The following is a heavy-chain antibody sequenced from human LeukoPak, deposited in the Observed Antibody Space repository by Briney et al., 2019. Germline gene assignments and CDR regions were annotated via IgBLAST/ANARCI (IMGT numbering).Heavy chain of an antibody. CDR3: ARGLRDFWSGSHLDY. CDR2: INPNSGGT. CDR1: GYTFTSYG. V-gene: IGHV1-2*02. J-gene: IGHJ4*02. D-gene: IGHD3-3*01. Sequence: ASVKVSCKASGYTFTSYGISWVRQAPGQGLEWMGWINPNSGGTNYAQKFQGRVTMTRDTSISTAYMELSRLRSDDTAVYYCARGLRDFWSGSHLDYWGQGTLVTVSS.